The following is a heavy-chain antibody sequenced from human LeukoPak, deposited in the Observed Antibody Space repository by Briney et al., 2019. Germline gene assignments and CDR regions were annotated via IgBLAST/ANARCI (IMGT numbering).Heavy chain of an antibody. CDR3: AKVNCSSTSCYAGDAFDI. V-gene: IGHV3-23*01. J-gene: IGHJ3*02. CDR1: GFTFSSYA. Sequence: GASLRLSCEASGFTFSSYAMSWVRQAPGKGLEGVSAISGSGGSTYYADSVKGRFTISRDNSKNTLYLQMNSLRAEDTAVYYCAKVNCSSTSCYAGDAFDIWGQGTMVTVSS. D-gene: IGHD2-2*01. CDR2: ISGSGGST.